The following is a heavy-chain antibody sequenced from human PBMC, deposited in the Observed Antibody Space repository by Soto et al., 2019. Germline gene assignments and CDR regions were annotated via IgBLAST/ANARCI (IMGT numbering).Heavy chain of an antibody. CDR3: ARAGVATTGGIGY. CDR1: GGSFSGYY. CDR2: INHSGST. J-gene: IGHJ4*02. V-gene: IGHV4-34*01. Sequence: QVQLQQWGAGLLKPSETLSLTCAVYGGSFSGYYWSWIRQPPGKGLEWIGEINHSGSTNYNTSLKSRVTISVDTSKNQCSRKLSSVTAADTAVYYCARAGVATTGGIGYWGQGTLVTVSS. D-gene: IGHD5-12*01.